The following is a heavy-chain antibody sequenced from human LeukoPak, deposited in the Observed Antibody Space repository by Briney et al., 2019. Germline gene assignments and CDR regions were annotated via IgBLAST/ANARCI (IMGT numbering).Heavy chain of an antibody. CDR3: AKEAQADYYDSSGSAHFDY. Sequence: GGSLRLSCAASGFTFSNYGMHWVRQAPGKGLEWVTFIRYDGSSEYYTDSVKGRFTISRGNSKNLLYLQMNSLRAEDTAVYYCAKEAQADYYDSSGSAHFDYWGQGTLVTVSS. CDR2: IRYDGSSE. V-gene: IGHV3-30*02. D-gene: IGHD3-22*01. J-gene: IGHJ4*02. CDR1: GFTFSNYG.